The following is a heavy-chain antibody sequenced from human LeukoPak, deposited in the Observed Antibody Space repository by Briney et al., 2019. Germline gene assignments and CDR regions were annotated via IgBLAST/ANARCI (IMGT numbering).Heavy chain of an antibody. J-gene: IGHJ4*02. V-gene: IGHV4-59*08. CDR1: GGSISTY. CDR3: ARYGGSGWVIDN. Sequence: PSETLSLTCTVSGGSISTYWTWIRQPPGKGLEWIGYIYHTGATSYNPSLKSRVIISVDTSKKQFSLKLTSVTAADTAVYYCARYGGSGWVIDNWGQGTLVTVSS. D-gene: IGHD6-19*01. CDR2: IYHTGAT.